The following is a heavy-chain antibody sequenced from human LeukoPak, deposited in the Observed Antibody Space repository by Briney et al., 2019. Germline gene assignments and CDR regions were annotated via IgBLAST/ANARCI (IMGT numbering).Heavy chain of an antibody. Sequence: SETLSLTCSVSGASISSHYWSWIRQPPGKGLEWIGYIYYSGSTNYNPSLKSRVTISVDTSKNQFSLKLSSVTAADTAVYYCARHGYFSYYGMDVWGQGTTVTVSS. CDR3: ARHGYFSYYGMDV. CDR1: GASISSHY. V-gene: IGHV4-59*08. J-gene: IGHJ6*02. CDR2: IYYSGST.